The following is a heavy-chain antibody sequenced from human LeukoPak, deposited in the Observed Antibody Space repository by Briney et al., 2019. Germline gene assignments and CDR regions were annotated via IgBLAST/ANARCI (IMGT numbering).Heavy chain of an antibody. CDR3: ARVNTMVRRDGYAFDI. V-gene: IGHV4-30-2*01. CDR1: GGSISSGGYS. CDR2: IYHSGST. J-gene: IGHJ3*02. D-gene: IGHD3-10*01. Sequence: PSETLSLTCAVSGGSISSGGYSWIWIRQPPGKGLVWIGYIYHSGSTYYNPSLKRRVTISVDRSKNQFSLKLRSVTAADTAVYSCARVNTMVRRDGYAFDIWGQGTMVTVSS.